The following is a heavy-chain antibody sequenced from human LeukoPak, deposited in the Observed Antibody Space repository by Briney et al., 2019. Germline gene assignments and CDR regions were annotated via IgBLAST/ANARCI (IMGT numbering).Heavy chain of an antibody. CDR1: GYTFTSYG. Sequence: ASVKVSCKASGYTFTSYGISWVLQAPGQGLEWMGWISAYNGNTNYAQQLQGRVTMTTDTSTSTAYMELRSLRSDDTAVYYCAREPVYSSGWYHYYGMDVWGQGTTVTVSS. J-gene: IGHJ6*02. V-gene: IGHV1-18*01. D-gene: IGHD6-19*01. CDR2: ISAYNGNT. CDR3: AREPVYSSGWYHYYGMDV.